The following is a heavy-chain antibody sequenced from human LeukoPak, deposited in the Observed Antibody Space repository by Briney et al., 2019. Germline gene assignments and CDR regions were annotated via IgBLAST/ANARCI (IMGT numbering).Heavy chain of an antibody. CDR2: ISSSSSYI. CDR1: GFTFSSYS. CDR3: ARELPVDHDFWSGYSPFDY. D-gene: IGHD3-3*01. J-gene: IGHJ4*02. V-gene: IGHV3-21*01. Sequence: GGSLRLSCAASGFTFSSYSMTWVRQAPGKGLEWVSSISSSSSYIYYADSVKGRFTISRDNAKNSLYLQMNSLRAEDTAVYYCARELPVDHDFWSGYSPFDYWGQGTLVTVPP.